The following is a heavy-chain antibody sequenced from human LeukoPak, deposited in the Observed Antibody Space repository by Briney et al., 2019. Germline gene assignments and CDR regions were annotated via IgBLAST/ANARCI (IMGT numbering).Heavy chain of an antibody. Sequence: SETLSLTCTVSGGAMSSYYWSWIRQPPGKGLDWIGYISNSGSTNYNPSLKSRVTISVDTSKNQFSLTLRSEPAPDPAVYYRAIVGGSYSTGIDYWGQGTLVTVSS. CDR1: GGAMSSYY. V-gene: IGHV4-59*01. CDR3: AIVGGSYSTGIDY. CDR2: ISNSGST. D-gene: IGHD1-26*01. J-gene: IGHJ4*02.